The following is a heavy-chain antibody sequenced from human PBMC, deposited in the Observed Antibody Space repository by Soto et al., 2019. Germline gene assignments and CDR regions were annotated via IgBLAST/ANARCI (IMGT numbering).Heavy chain of an antibody. Sequence: QLQLQESGPGLVKPSETLSLTCTVSSAPVSSSTYTWGWIRQPPGKGLGWIGRIYYSGSTYYNPSLNSRVTVSVDTSKNQFSLKVTSVTAADTAVYYCARLHGYCISSSCHGHYAMDVWGQGTTVTVSS. CDR1: SAPVSSSTYT. J-gene: IGHJ6*02. CDR2: IYYSGST. V-gene: IGHV4-39*01. D-gene: IGHD2-2*01. CDR3: ARLHGYCISSSCHGHYAMDV.